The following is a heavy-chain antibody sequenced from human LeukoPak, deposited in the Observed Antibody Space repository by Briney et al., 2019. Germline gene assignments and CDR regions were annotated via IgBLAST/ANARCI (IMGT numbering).Heavy chain of an antibody. CDR2: INPNSGGT. J-gene: IGHJ4*02. D-gene: IGHD2-2*01. V-gene: IGHV1-2*02. CDR3: AREGYCSSTSCSPPFDY. CDR1: GYTFTGYY. Sequence: SVKVSCKASGYTFTGYYMHWVRQAPGQGLGWMGWINPNSGGTNYAQKFQGRVTMTRDTSISTAYMELSRLRSDDTAVYYCAREGYCSSTSCSPPFDYWGQGTLVTVSS.